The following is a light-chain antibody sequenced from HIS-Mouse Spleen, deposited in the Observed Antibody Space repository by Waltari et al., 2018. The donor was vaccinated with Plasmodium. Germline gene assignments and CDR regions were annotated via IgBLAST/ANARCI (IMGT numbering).Light chain of an antibody. CDR3: YSTDSSGNHRV. V-gene: IGLV3-10*01. CDR2: EDS. CDR1: ALPTKY. Sequence: SHELTQPPSVSVSPGQTARLTCSGDALPTKYAYWYQQKSGQAPVLVIYEDSKRPSGIPERFSGSSSGTMATLTISGAQVEDEADYYCYSTDSSGNHRVFGGGTKLTVL. J-gene: IGLJ3*02.